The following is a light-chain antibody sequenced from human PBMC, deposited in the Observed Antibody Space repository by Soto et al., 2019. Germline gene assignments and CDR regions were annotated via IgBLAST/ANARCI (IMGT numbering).Light chain of an antibody. CDR3: QQYYSYPRT. CDR1: QGISSY. CDR2: AAY. Sequence: AIRMTQSPSSLSASTGDRVTITCRASQGISSYLAWYQQKPGKAPKLLIYAAYNLQSGVPSRFSGSGSGTDFTLTISCLQSEDFVTYYCQQYYSYPRTFGQGTKV. V-gene: IGKV1-8*01. J-gene: IGKJ1*01.